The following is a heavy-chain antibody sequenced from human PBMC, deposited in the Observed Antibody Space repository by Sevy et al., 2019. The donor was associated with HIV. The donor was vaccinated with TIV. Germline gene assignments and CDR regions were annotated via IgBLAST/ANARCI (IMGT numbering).Heavy chain of an antibody. J-gene: IGHJ4*02. V-gene: IGHV3-48*02. D-gene: IGHD6-13*01. Sequence: GGSLRLSCAASGFTFSSYSMNWVRQAPGKGLEWGSYISSSSSTIYYADSVKGRFTISRDNAKNSLYLQMNSLRDEDTAVYYCARAFKRIAAAGFDYWGQGTLVTVSS. CDR2: ISSSSSTI. CDR1: GFTFSSYS. CDR3: ARAFKRIAAAGFDY.